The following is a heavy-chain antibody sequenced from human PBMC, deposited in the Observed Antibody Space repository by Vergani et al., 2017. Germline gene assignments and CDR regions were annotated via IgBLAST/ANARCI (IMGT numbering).Heavy chain of an antibody. CDR3: ARDFSYGRS. CDR2: IIPILGIA. J-gene: IGHJ5*02. Sequence: QVQLVQSGAEVKKPGSSVKVSCKASGGTFNSYTVSWVRQVPGQGLEWMGRIIPILGIANYAQKFQGRVTITADKSTSTAYMELSSLRSEDTAVYYCARDFSYGRSWGQGTLVTVSS. V-gene: IGHV1-69*08. CDR1: GGTFNSYT. D-gene: IGHD5-18*01.